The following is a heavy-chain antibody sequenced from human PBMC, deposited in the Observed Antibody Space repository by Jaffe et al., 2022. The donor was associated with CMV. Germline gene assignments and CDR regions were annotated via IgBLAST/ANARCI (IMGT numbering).Heavy chain of an antibody. D-gene: IGHD3-16*02. V-gene: IGHV3-49*04. J-gene: IGHJ4*02. Sequence: EVQLVESGGALVQPGRSLRLSCSASGFTFGDYALTWVRQTPGKGLEWVGFIGGKGYGGTTDYAASVEGRFTISRDDSKNIAYLQMNSLKIEDTGVYYCTRDVRVWGSFRQDIPNPFDFWGQGTLVTVSS. CDR3: TRDVRVWGSFRQDIPNPFDF. CDR2: IGGKGYGGTT. CDR1: GFTFGDYA.